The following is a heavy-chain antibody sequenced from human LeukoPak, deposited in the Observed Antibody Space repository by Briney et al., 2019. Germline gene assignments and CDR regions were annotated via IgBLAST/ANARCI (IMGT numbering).Heavy chain of an antibody. V-gene: IGHV3-66*01. CDR1: GFTVSSSY. Sequence: GGSLRLSCAASGFTVSSSYMSWVRQAPGKGLEWVSVFYVGGSTYYADSVKGRFTISRDDSKNTLDLQMNSLRAEDTAVYYCARGDGYNFWKSWGQGTLDTASS. CDR2: FYVGGST. J-gene: IGHJ5*02. CDR3: ARGDGYNFWKS. D-gene: IGHD5-24*01.